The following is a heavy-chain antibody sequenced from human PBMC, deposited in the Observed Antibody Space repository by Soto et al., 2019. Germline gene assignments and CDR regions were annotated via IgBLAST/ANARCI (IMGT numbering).Heavy chain of an antibody. Sequence: SETLSLTCTVSGGSISSYYWSWIRQPPGKGLEWIGYIYYSGSTNYNPSLKSRVTISVDTSKNQFSLKLSSVTAAGTAVYYCARVWQLAEYNWFDPWGQGTLVTVSS. CDR1: GGSISSYY. J-gene: IGHJ5*02. CDR3: ARVWQLAEYNWFDP. D-gene: IGHD6-6*01. CDR2: IYYSGST. V-gene: IGHV4-59*01.